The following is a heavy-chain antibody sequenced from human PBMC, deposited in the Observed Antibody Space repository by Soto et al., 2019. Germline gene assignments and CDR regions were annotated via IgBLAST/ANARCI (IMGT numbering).Heavy chain of an antibody. V-gene: IGHV3-21*01. J-gene: IGHJ4*02. D-gene: IGHD6-6*01. CDR1: GFTFRSFS. Sequence: EVQLVESGGGLVKPGGSLRLSCAASGFTFRSFSMNWVRQAPGEGQGWVSSISSSSNYMYYADSLKGRFTISRDNAKDSLFLQMHSRRAEDTAVYYCARASSSGSYFDYWGQGTLVTVSS. CDR3: ARASSSGSYFDY. CDR2: ISSSSNYM.